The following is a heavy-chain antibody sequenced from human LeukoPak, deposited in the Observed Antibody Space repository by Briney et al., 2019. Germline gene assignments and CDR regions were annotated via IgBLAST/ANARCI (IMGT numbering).Heavy chain of an antibody. Sequence: PGGSLRLSCAASGFTFSSYWMSWVRQAPGKGLEWVANIRPDGSEKYYVDSVKGRLTIARDNAKNSLYLQMNSLRAEDTAVYYCARGSGSPAEYFQHWGQGTLVTVSS. J-gene: IGHJ1*01. CDR3: ARGSGSPAEYFQH. CDR2: IRPDGSEK. CDR1: GFTFSSYW. D-gene: IGHD1-26*01. V-gene: IGHV3-7*01.